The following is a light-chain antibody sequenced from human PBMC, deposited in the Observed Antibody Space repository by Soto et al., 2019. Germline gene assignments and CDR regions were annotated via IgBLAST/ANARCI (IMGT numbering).Light chain of an antibody. V-gene: IGLV2-14*01. CDR1: SSDVGGYSF. Sequence: QSALTQPASVSGSPGQSITISCTGTSSDVGGYSFVSWYQHHPGKAPRLLIYEDSDRPSGVSNRFSGSKSGNTASLTISGLQADDESDYYCSSYTSSSTYVFGTGTQLTVL. CDR3: SSYTSSSTYV. J-gene: IGLJ1*01. CDR2: EDS.